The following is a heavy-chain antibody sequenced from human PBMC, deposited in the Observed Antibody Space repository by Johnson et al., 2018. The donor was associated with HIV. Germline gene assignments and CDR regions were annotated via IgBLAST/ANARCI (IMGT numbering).Heavy chain of an antibody. D-gene: IGHD2-2*01. J-gene: IGHJ3*01. CDR2: IWYDGSNK. CDR1: GFTFSSYG. CDR3: ARGYCTSSSHCDAFDL. V-gene: IGHV3-30*19. Sequence: QMQLVESGGGVVQPGRSLRLSCTASGFTFSSYGLHWVRQAPGKGLAWVAGIWYDGSNKYYADSVKGTFTISRDNSKDTLYLQMNSLRAEDTAVYFCARGYCTSSSHCDAFDLWGQGTMVTVSS.